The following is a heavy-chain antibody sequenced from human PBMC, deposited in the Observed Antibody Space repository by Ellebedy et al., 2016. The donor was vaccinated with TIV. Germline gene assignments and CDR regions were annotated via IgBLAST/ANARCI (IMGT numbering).Heavy chain of an antibody. V-gene: IGHV1-69*04. D-gene: IGHD6-13*01. CDR1: GCTFRSYA. CDR2: IVPILGIA. J-gene: IGHJ4*02. Sequence: AASVTVSCKASGCTFRSYAIRWVPQPPRLGLEWMGNIVPILGIANYAQKFQGRVTITADKSTSTAYMELSSLRSEDTAVYYCARGLKRSSSWYFSYWGQGTLVTVSS. CDR3: ARGLKRSSSWYFSY.